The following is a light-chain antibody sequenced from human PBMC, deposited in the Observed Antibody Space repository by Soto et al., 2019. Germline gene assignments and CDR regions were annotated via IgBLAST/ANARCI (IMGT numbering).Light chain of an antibody. CDR2: EVT. CDR1: SSAVGAYDY. V-gene: IGLV2-14*01. CDR3: SSYTRSSTYV. J-gene: IGLJ1*01. Sequence: HSVLTQPASVSASPGQSIAISCSGTSSAVGAYDYVSWYQHHPGKAPKLIIYEVTYRPSGVSNRFSASKSRNTASLTISGLQAEDKADNSCSSYTRSSTYVCGPAPKVTVL.